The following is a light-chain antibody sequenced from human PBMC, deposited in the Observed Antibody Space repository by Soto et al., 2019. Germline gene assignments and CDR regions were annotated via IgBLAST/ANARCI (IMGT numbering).Light chain of an antibody. V-gene: IGKV2-30*02. CDR3: VHSNCQPYI. CDR2: RVS. Sequence: DVVLTQSPLSLPVTLGQPASISCRSSQSLVHHTGNTYLNWFQQRPGQSPRRLIYRVSNRGSGVPPTFSPSRSCPAFIRKISTVDAAGAEVYFWVHSNCQPYIFGQGAKLSIK. CDR1: QSLVHHTGNTY. J-gene: IGKJ2*01.